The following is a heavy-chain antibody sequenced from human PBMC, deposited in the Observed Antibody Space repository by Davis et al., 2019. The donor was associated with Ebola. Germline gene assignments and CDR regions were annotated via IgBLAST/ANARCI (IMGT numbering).Heavy chain of an antibody. J-gene: IGHJ6*02. V-gene: IGHV4-34*01. CDR3: MGMPYYYYGMDV. CDR1: GGSFSGYY. Sequence: GSLRLSCAVYGGSFSGYYWSWIRQPPGKGLEWIGEINHSGSANYNPSLKSRVTISVDTSKNQFSLKLSSVTAADTAVYYCMGMPYYYYGMDVWGQGTTVTVSS. CDR2: INHSGSA. D-gene: IGHD7-27*01.